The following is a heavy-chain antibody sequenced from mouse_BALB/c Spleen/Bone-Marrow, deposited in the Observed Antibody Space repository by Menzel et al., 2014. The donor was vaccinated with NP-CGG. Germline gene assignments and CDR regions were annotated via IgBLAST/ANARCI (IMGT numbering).Heavy chain of an antibody. CDR3: GRSGFPY. J-gene: IGHJ3*01. CDR1: GYSFTGYT. CDR2: INPYNGDT. Sequence: EVKLQESGPELVKPGASMKISCKASGYSFTGYTMNWVKQSHGKNLEWIGLINPYNGDTNYNQRFKGKASLTVDKSSSSAFMHLNSLTSEDSAVYYCGRSGFPYWGQGTLVTVSA. V-gene: IGHV1S135*01.